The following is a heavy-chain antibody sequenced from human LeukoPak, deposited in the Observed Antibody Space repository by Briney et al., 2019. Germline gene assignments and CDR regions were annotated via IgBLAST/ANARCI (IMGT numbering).Heavy chain of an antibody. CDR3: ARGRGIAAAGTWYFDY. V-gene: IGHV4-4*07. D-gene: IGHD6-13*01. Sequence: SETLSLTCTVSGGSISSYFWTWIRQPAGKGLEWIGRIYTSGSTNYNPSLKSRVTMSVDTSKNQFSLKLSSVTAADTAVYYCARGRGIAAAGTWYFDYWGQGTLVTVSS. CDR1: GGSISSYF. J-gene: IGHJ4*02. CDR2: IYTSGST.